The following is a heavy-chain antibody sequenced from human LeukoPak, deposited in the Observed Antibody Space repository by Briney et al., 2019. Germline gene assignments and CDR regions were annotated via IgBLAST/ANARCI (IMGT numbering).Heavy chain of an antibody. J-gene: IGHJ3*02. D-gene: IGHD4-23*01. Sequence: AGESLKISCQGFGYSFTSYWISWVRQLPGKGLEWMGRIDPGDSYSKSSPSFQGHVTISADKSISTAFLQWSSLKASDTAKYYCARQKWRGGDSDALDIWGQGTMITVSS. CDR1: GYSFTSYW. V-gene: IGHV5-10-1*01. CDR3: ARQKWRGGDSDALDI. CDR2: IDPGDSYS.